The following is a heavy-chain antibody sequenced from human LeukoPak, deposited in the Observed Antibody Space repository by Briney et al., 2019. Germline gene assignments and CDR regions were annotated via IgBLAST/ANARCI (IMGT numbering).Heavy chain of an antibody. D-gene: IGHD2-15*01. CDR1: GFTFRKYA. Sequence: GGSLRLSCAAPGFTFRKYAMYWVRQAPGKGLEWVAFTNYDGSDRCYADSVKGRFTVSRDNPKNTLYLQMNSLRTEDTALYYGAQDLPDRYSLESWGQGTMVTVPS. J-gene: IGHJ4*02. CDR2: TNYDGSDR. V-gene: IGHV3-30*02. CDR3: AQDLPDRYSLES.